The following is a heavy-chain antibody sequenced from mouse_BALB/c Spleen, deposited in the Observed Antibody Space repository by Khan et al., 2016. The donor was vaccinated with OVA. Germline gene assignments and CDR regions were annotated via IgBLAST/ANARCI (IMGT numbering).Heavy chain of an antibody. V-gene: IGHV5-6-3*01. CDR3: ARMARTIN. CDR2: INSNGGST. Sequence: EVELVESGGGLVQPGGSLKLSCAASGFTFSSYGMSWVRQTPDKRLELVATINSNGGSTYYPDSVKGRFTFSRDNAKNTLYLQMSSLKSEDTAMYYRARMARTINWGQGTTLTVSS. CDR1: GFTFSSYG. J-gene: IGHJ2*01.